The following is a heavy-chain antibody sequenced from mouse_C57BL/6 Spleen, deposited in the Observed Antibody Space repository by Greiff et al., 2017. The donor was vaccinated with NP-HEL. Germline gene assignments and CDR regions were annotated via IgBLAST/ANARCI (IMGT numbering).Heavy chain of an antibody. CDR3: ARGGSLVWFAY. CDR2: IDPANGNT. CDR1: GFNIKNTY. D-gene: IGHD6-5*01. Sequence: VQLQQSVAELVRPGASVKLSCTASGFNIKNTYMPWVKQRPEQGLEWIGRIDPANGNTKYVPKFQGKAAITADTSSNTAYLQLSSLTSEDTAIYYCARGGSLVWFAYWGQGTLVTVSA. V-gene: IGHV14-3*01. J-gene: IGHJ3*01.